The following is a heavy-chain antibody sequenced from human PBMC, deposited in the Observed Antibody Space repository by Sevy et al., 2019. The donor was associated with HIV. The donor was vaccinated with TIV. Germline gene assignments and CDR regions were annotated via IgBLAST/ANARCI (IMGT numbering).Heavy chain of an antibody. Sequence: RGSLRLSCSASGFTFRNYAMNWVRQAPGKGLKYVSAISSDGGGTYYADSVRGRFTISRDNSKNTLYLQMRSLRVEDTAVYYCVKDPDYDFWRGDYGMDVWGQGTTVTVSS. CDR2: ISSDGGGT. D-gene: IGHD3-3*01. V-gene: IGHV3-64D*06. J-gene: IGHJ6*02. CDR1: GFTFRNYA. CDR3: VKDPDYDFWRGDYGMDV.